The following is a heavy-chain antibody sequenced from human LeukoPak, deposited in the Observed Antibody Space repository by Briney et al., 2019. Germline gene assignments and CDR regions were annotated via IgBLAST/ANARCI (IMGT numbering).Heavy chain of an antibody. V-gene: IGHV3-7*01. Sequence: GGSLRLSCAASGFTFSTYWTSWVRQAPGKGLEWVAIIKQDGSEKYYVDSVKGRFTISRDNAKNSLYLQMNSLRAEDTAVYYCARDQDSSGWYDSHDYWGQGTLVTVSS. CDR2: IKQDGSEK. J-gene: IGHJ4*02. CDR1: GFTFSTYW. D-gene: IGHD6-19*01. CDR3: ARDQDSSGWYDSHDY.